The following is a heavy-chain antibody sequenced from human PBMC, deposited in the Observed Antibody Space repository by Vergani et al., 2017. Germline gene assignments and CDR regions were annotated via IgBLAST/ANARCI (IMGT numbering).Heavy chain of an antibody. V-gene: IGHV3-21*01. J-gene: IGHJ4*02. CDR3: ARDGGLRFLEWLYDY. CDR2: ISSSSSYI. CDR1: GFTFSSYS. Sequence: VQLVESGGGLVKPGGSLRLSCAASGFTFSSYSMNWVCQAPGKGLEWVSSISSSSSYIYYADSVKGRFTISRDNAKNSLYLQMNSLRAEDTAVYYCARDGGLRFLEWLYDYWGQGTLVTVSS. D-gene: IGHD3-3*01.